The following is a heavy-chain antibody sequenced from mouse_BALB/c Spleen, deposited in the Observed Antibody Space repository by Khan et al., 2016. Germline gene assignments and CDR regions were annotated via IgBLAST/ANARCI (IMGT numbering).Heavy chain of an antibody. CDR3: AGEETNYALFDY. CDR1: GYIFTSYT. CDR2: INPDSANT. V-gene: IGHV1-4*01. Sequence: QVQLQQSGAELARPGAAMKMSCKTSGYIFTSYTIQWIKQRPGQGLEWIGYINPDSANTDYNQRFKDKATLTADTSSSTAYMQLSSLTSEDTAVYYCAGEETNYALFDYWGQGTTLTVSS. J-gene: IGHJ2*01. D-gene: IGHD2-1*01.